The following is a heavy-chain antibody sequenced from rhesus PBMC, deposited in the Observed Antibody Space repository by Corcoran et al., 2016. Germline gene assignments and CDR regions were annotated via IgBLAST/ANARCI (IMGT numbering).Heavy chain of an antibody. CDR1: GGSISSSY. D-gene: IGHD6S26*01. J-gene: IGHJ4*01. CDR3: AGPYSSGWSFFDY. V-gene: IGHV4-169*01. CDR2: IYGSGSST. Sequence: QLQLQESGPGLVKPSETLSVTCAVSGGSISSSYWSGIRQAPGKGLEWIGYIYGSGSSTNYNPSLKSRVTLSVDTSKNQLSLKLSSVTAADTAVYYCAGPYSSGWSFFDYWGQGVLVTVSS.